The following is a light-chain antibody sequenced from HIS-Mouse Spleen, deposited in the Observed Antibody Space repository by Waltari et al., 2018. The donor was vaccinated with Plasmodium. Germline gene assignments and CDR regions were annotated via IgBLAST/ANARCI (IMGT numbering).Light chain of an antibody. CDR1: SSDVGSYNL. CDR2: EGI. Sequence: QSALTQPASVSGSPGQSITISCTGTSSDVGSYNLVSWYQQHPGKAPKLMIYEGIKRPAGVSNRSSGSKSGNTASLTISGLQAEDEADYYCCSYAGSSTLVFGGGTKLTVL. V-gene: IGLV2-23*01. CDR3: CSYAGSSTLV. J-gene: IGLJ2*01.